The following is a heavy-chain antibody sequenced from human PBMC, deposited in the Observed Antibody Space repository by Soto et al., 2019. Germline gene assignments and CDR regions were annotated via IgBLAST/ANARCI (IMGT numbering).Heavy chain of an antibody. Sequence: GGSLRLSCAASGFTFSGSAMHWVRQASGKGLEWVGRIRSKANSYATAYAASVKGRFTISRDDSKNTAYLQMNSLKTEDTAVYYCTMGVTAIDYWGQGTLVTVSS. D-gene: IGHD2-15*01. J-gene: IGHJ4*02. CDR2: IRSKANSYAT. CDR3: TMGVTAIDY. CDR1: GFTFSGSA. V-gene: IGHV3-73*01.